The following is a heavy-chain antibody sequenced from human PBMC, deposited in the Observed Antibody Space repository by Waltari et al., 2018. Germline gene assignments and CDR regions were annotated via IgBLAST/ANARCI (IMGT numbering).Heavy chain of an antibody. CDR1: GGSFSGYY. J-gene: IGHJ6*02. Sequence: QVQLQQWGAGLLKPSETLSLTCAVYGGSFSGYYWSWIRQPPGTGLEWIGEINHSGSTNYNPSLKSRVTISVDTSKNQFSLKLSSVTAADTAVYYCARVRLVVVPAARRHYYYGMDVWGQGTTVTVSS. CDR3: ARVRLVVVPAARRHYYYGMDV. V-gene: IGHV4-34*01. D-gene: IGHD2-2*01. CDR2: INHSGST.